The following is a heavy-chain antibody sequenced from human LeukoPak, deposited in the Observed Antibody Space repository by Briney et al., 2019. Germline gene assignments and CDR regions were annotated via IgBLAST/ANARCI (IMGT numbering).Heavy chain of an antibody. CDR2: ISYDGSNK. Sequence: GRSLRLSCAASGFTFSSYAMHWVRQAPGKGLEWVAVISYDGSNKYYADSVKGRFTISRDNSKNTLYLQMNSLRAEDTAVYYCARAVPATQYPRDYWGQGTLVTVSS. D-gene: IGHD2-2*01. CDR1: GFTFSSYA. J-gene: IGHJ4*02. CDR3: ARAVPATQYPRDY. V-gene: IGHV3-30-3*01.